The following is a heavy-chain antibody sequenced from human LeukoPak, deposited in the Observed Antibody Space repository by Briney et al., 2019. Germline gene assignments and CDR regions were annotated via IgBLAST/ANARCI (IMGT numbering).Heavy chain of an antibody. D-gene: IGHD2-21*02. Sequence: GGSLRLSCAASGFTFSSYSMNWVRQAPGKGLEWVSSISSSSSYIYYADSVKGRFTISRDNAKNSLYLQMNSLRAEDTAVYYCARDPTHIVVVTAIHHYGMDVWGQGTTVTVSS. CDR1: GFTFSSYS. CDR3: ARDPTHIVVVTAIHHYGMDV. J-gene: IGHJ6*02. V-gene: IGHV3-21*01. CDR2: ISSSSSYI.